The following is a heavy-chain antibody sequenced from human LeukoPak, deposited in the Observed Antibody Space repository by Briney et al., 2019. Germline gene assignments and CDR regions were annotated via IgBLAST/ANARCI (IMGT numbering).Heavy chain of an antibody. D-gene: IGHD3-10*01. Sequence: PGGSLRLSCAASGFTFGNFEMNWVRQAPGKGPEWISYIGGSGVTKRYADSVKGRFTISRDNAKNSLDLQVNSLRVEDTGVYYCARADYYGSPGHFGMDVWGRGTTVTVSS. CDR1: GFTFGNFE. J-gene: IGHJ6*02. V-gene: IGHV3-48*03. CDR2: IGGSGVTK. CDR3: ARADYYGSPGHFGMDV.